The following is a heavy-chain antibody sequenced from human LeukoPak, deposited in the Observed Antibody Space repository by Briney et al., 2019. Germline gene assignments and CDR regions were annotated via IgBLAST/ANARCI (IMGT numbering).Heavy chain of an antibody. CDR3: AKLGSQYSSSYHGH. D-gene: IGHD6-13*01. CDR2: ISYDGSNK. CDR1: GFTFSSYA. V-gene: IGHV3-30-3*02. J-gene: IGHJ4*02. Sequence: GGSLRLSCAASGFTFSSYAMHWVRQAPGKGLEWVAVISYDGSNKYYADSVKGRFTISRDNSKNTLYLQMHSLRAEDTAVYYCAKLGSQYSSSYHGHWGQGTLVTVSS.